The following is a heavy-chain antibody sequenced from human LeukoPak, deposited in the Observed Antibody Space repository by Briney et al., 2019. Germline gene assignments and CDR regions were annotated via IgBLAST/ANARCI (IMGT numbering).Heavy chain of an antibody. CDR3: AREATLPAASGFDY. CDR2: IYTSGST. CDR1: GGSISSYY. Sequence: SETLSLTCTVSGGSISSYYWSWIRQPAGKGLEWIGGIYTSGSTNYNPSLKSRVTMSVDTSKNQFSLKLSSVTAADTAVYYCAREATLPAASGFDYWGQGTLVTVSS. V-gene: IGHV4-4*07. D-gene: IGHD2-2*01. J-gene: IGHJ4*02.